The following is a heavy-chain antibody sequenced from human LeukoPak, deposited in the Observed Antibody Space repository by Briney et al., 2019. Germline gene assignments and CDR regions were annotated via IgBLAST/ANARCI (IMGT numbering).Heavy chain of an antibody. CDR3: ARERKMTSYYYGMDV. J-gene: IGHJ6*02. V-gene: IGHV4-34*01. CDR1: GGSFSGYY. CDR2: INHSGST. Sequence: SETLSLTCAVYGGSFSGYYWSWIRQPPGKGLEWIGEINHSGSTNYNPSLKSRVTISVDTSKNQFSLKLSSVTAADTAVYYCARERKMTSYYYGMDVWGQGTTVTVSS. D-gene: IGHD2-21*02.